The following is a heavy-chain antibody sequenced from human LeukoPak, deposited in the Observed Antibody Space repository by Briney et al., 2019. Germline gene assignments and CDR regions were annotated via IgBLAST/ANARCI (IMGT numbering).Heavy chain of an antibody. CDR3: ARSVVVAGFVPDYYYYGMDV. CDR1: GGSISSADYY. J-gene: IGHJ6*02. Sequence: PSQTLSLTCTVSGGSISSADYYWSWIRQHPGKGLEWIGYISYRGTTNYNPSLKSRVTMSVDTSKNQFSLKLVSMTAADTAVYYCARSVVVAGFVPDYYYYGMDVWGQGTTVTVSS. CDR2: ISYRGTT. V-gene: IGHV4-31*03. D-gene: IGHD6-19*01.